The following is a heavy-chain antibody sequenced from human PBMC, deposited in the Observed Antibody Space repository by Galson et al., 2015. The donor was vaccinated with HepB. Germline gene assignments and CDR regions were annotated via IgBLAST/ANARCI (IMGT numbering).Heavy chain of an antibody. Sequence: QSGAEVKKPGESLKISCKGSGYSFTKYWIGWVRQMPGKGLEWMGIIYPGDSDTRYSPSFQGQVTISADKSISTAYLQWGSLKASDTAMYYCARALGSCSGGSCYYLDYWGQGTLVTVS. D-gene: IGHD2-15*01. J-gene: IGHJ4*02. CDR2: IYPGDSDT. CDR1: GYSFTKYW. V-gene: IGHV5-51*03. CDR3: ARALGSCSGGSCYYLDY.